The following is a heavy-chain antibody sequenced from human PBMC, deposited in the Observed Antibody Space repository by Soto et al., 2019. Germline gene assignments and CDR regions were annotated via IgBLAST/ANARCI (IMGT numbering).Heavy chain of an antibody. CDR3: AKDLLLWSKYYYYYGMEV. J-gene: IGHJ6*02. Sequence: QVQLVESGGGVVQPGRSLRLSCAASGFTFSSYGMHWVRQAPGKGLEWVAVISYDGSKEFYADSVKGRFTISRDNSKNTLYLQMNSLRAEDTAVYYFAKDLLLWSKYYYYYGMEVWGQGTTVTVS. CDR2: ISYDGSKE. V-gene: IGHV3-30*18. CDR1: GFTFSSYG. D-gene: IGHD5-18*01.